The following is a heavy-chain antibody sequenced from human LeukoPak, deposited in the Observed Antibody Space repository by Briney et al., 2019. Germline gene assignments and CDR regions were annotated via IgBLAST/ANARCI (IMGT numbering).Heavy chain of an antibody. D-gene: IGHD2-2*01. CDR3: ASDCSSTSCYCY. J-gene: IGHJ4*02. CDR2: INPNSGGT. Sequence: ASVKVSYKASGYTFTGYYMHWVRQAPGQGLEWMGWINPNSGGTNYAQKFQGRVTMTRDTSISTAYMELSRLRSDDTAVYYCASDCSSTSCYCYWGQGTLVTVSS. V-gene: IGHV1-2*02. CDR1: GYTFTGYY.